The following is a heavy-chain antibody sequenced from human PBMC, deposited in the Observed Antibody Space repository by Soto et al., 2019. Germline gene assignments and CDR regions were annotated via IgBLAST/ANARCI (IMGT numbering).Heavy chain of an antibody. Sequence: GGSLRLSCAASGFTFSSYAMSWVRQAPGKGLEWVSAISGSGGSTYYADSVKGRFTISRDNSKNTLYLQMNSLRAEDTAVYYCSKDRGSGSYRAFDYWGQGTLDTGSS. CDR1: GFTFSSYA. D-gene: IGHD1-26*01. V-gene: IGHV3-23*01. J-gene: IGHJ4*02. CDR3: SKDRGSGSYRAFDY. CDR2: ISGSGGST.